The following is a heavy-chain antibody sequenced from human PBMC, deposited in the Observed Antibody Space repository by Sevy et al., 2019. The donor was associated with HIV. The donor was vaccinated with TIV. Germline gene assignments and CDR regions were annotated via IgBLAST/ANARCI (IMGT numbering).Heavy chain of an antibody. D-gene: IGHD1-26*01. CDR2: IFSDANIK. J-gene: IGHJ2*01. Sequence: GGSLRLSCAASGFTFSNYGMHWVRQAPGKGLEWVGAIFSDANIKYYVDSVKGRFAISRDNSKNTVYLQMNSLRAEDTAVYSCARESGSNSYFDLWGRGTPVTVSS. CDR3: ARESGSNSYFDL. V-gene: IGHV3-33*01. CDR1: GFTFSNYG.